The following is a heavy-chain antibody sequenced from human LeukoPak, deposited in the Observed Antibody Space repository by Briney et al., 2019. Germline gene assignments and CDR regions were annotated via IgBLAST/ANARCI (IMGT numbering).Heavy chain of an antibody. CDR1: GGSFSGYY. CDR2: INHSGST. Sequence: SETLSLTCAVYGGSFSGYYWSWIRQPPGKGLEWIGEINHSGSTNYNPSLKSRVTISVDTSKNQFSLKLSSVTAADTAVYYCARGGYYYDSSGYSRYYYYYMDVWGKGTTVTVSS. V-gene: IGHV4-34*01. D-gene: IGHD3-22*01. CDR3: ARGGYYYDSSGYSRYYYYYMDV. J-gene: IGHJ6*03.